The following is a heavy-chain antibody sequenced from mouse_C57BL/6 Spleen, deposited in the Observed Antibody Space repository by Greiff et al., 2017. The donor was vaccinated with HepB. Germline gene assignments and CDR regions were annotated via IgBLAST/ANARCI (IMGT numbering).Heavy chain of an antibody. CDR2: FHPYNDDT. V-gene: IGHV1-47*01. CDR1: GFTFTTYP. J-gene: IGHJ2*01. Sequence: VQLQQSGAELVKPGASVKMSCTASGFTFTTYPISWMKQNPGKSLEWIGNFHPYNDDTKYNEKFKGKATFTVEKSSSTVYLELSRITSDDSAVYFCARRVSYGSSYYFDYWGQGTTVTVSS. D-gene: IGHD1-1*01. CDR3: ARRVSYGSSYYFDY.